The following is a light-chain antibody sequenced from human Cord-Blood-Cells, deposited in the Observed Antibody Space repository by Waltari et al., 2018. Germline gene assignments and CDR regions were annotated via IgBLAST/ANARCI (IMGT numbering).Light chain of an antibody. CDR1: QSVSSH. J-gene: IGKJ1*01. CDR3: QQRSNWWT. V-gene: IGKV3-11*01. Sequence: EIVLTQSPATLSLSPGERAPLPCRASQSVSSHLAWYQQKPAQAPILLTYDASNSVTGIPARFSGSGSGTDFTLTSSSLEPEDFAVYYGQQRSNWWTFGQGTKVEIK. CDR2: DAS.